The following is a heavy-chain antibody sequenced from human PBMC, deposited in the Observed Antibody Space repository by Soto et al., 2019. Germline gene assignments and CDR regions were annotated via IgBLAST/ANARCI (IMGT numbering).Heavy chain of an antibody. CDR3: ARDDGPYSGYES. D-gene: IGHD5-12*01. CDR1: GGSIISYY. Sequence: SETLSLTCTVSGGSIISYYWSWMRQPPGKGLEWIGYIYYSGSTNYNPSLKSRVTISVDTSKNQFSLKLSSVTAADTAVYYCARDDGPYSGYESWGQGTLVTVSS. V-gene: IGHV4-59*01. J-gene: IGHJ4*02. CDR2: IYYSGST.